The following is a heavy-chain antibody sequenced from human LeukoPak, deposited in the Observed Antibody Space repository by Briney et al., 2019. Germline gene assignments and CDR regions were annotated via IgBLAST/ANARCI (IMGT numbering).Heavy chain of an antibody. J-gene: IGHJ4*02. Sequence: GGSLRLSCVASGFTFSTYGMHWVRQAPGQGLEWVAFIRRDESDKYYTDSVKGRFTISRDNSKNTMYLQMNNLRPEDTAVYYCTREGDFDYWGQGILVTVSS. CDR3: TREGDFDY. D-gene: IGHD1-26*01. V-gene: IGHV3-30*02. CDR1: GFTFSTYG. CDR2: IRRDESDK.